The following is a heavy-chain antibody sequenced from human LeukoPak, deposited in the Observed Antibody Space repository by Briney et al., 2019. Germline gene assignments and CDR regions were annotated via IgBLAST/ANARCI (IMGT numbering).Heavy chain of an antibody. V-gene: IGHV4-38-2*02. CDR1: GYSISSGYY. CDR2: IYHSGST. CDR3: ARDLSYDFWSGYYFDY. J-gene: IGHJ4*02. Sequence: SETLSLTCTVSGYSISSGYYWGWIRQPPGKGLEWIGSIYHSGSTYYNPSLKSRVTISVDTSKNQFSLKLSSVTAADTAVYYCARDLSYDFWSGYYFDYWGQGTLVTVSS. D-gene: IGHD3-3*01.